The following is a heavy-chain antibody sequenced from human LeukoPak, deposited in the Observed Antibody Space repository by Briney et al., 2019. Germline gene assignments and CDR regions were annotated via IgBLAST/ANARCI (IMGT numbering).Heavy chain of an antibody. D-gene: IGHD3-3*01. CDR1: GGSISSYY. V-gene: IGHV4-59*12. CDR2: LYYSGST. J-gene: IGHJ5*02. CDR3: ARGPYDFWSGYYRWFDP. Sequence: SETLSLTCTVSGGSISSYYWTWIRQPPGKGLEWIGSLYYSGSTNYNPSLKSRVTISVDTSKNQFSLKLSSVTAADTAVYYCARGPYDFWSGYYRWFDPWGQGTLVTVSS.